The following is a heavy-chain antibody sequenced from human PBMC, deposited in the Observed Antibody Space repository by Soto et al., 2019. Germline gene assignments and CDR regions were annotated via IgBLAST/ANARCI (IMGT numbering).Heavy chain of an antibody. CDR1: GFTFSSYG. V-gene: IGHV3-30*03. CDR3: ATVDVTTSYGMDV. J-gene: IGHJ6*02. CDR2: ISYDGSNK. D-gene: IGHD4-4*01. Sequence: QVQLVESGGGVVQPGRSLRLSCAASGFTFSSYGMHWVRQAPGKGLEWVAVISYDGSNKYYADSVKGRFTISRDNSKNSLYLQMNSLRAEETAVYYCATVDVTTSYGMDVWGQGTTVTVSS.